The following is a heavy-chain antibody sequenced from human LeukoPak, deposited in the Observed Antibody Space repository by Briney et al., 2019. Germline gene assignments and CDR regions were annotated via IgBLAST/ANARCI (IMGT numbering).Heavy chain of an antibody. D-gene: IGHD3-22*01. V-gene: IGHV4-4*02. CDR3: AREAGSSGYYSGAFDT. CDR2: IYHSGST. J-gene: IGHJ3*02. Sequence: PSGTLSLTCADSGGSISSSNWWRWVRQPPGKGLEWIGEIYHSGSTNYNPSLKSRVTISVDKSKNQFSLKLSSVTAADTAVYYCAREAGSSGYYSGAFDTWGQGTMVTVSS. CDR1: GGSISSSNW.